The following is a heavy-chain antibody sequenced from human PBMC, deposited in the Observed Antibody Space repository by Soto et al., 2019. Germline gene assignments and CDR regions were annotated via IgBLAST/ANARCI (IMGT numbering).Heavy chain of an antibody. D-gene: IGHD3-22*01. CDR3: ASEVRPYYDSSGYYHFDY. V-gene: IGHV4-39*01. CDR1: GGSISSSSYY. J-gene: IGHJ4*02. CDR2: IYYSGST. Sequence: SETLSLTCTVSGGSISSSSYYWGWIRQPPGKGLEWIGSIYYSGSTYYNPSLKSRVTISVDTSKNQFSLKLSSVTAADTAVYYCASEVRPYYDSSGYYHFDYWGQGTLVTVSS.